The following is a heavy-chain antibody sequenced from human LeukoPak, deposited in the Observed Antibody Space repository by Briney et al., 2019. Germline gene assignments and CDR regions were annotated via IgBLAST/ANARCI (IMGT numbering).Heavy chain of an antibody. CDR1: GFTFSDYY. CDR3: ALGTINKDFYFGMDV. V-gene: IGHV3-11*01. D-gene: IGHD2-8*01. CDR2: ISNSGSTV. Sequence: GGSLRLSCAASGFTFSDYYMTWLRRAPGKGLEWLSYISNSGSTVFYADSVKGRFTVSRDNAKRSLYLQIESLRDDDTAVYHCALGTINKDFYFGMDVWGQGTTVIVSS. J-gene: IGHJ6*02.